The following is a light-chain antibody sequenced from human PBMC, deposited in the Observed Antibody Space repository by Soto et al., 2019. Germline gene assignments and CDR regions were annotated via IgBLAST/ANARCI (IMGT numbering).Light chain of an antibody. CDR3: MQGTHWHPYT. V-gene: IGKV2-30*01. Sequence: DVVMTQYPLSLPVTLGQSASISCTSSQSLAYSDGHTYLNWFQQRPGQSRRRLMYKVSNRDSGVAVRFIGSGSGTGFTLKISRVEAEDVGVSYCMQGTHWHPYTFGRGTKVEIK. CDR1: QSLAYSDGHTY. J-gene: IGKJ2*01. CDR2: KVS.